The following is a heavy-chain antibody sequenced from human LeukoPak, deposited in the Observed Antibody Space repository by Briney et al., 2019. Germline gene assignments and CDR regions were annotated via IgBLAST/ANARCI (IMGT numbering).Heavy chain of an antibody. CDR3: ARVTGRDGYNYDRPFDY. CDR1: GGSIRSYY. J-gene: IGHJ4*02. V-gene: IGHV4-59*01. CDR2: IYYSGST. D-gene: IGHD5-24*01. Sequence: SETLSLTCTVSGGSIRSYYWSWIRQPPGKGLEWIGYIYYSGSTNYNPSLKSRVTISVDTSKNQFSLNLRSVTAADTAVYYYARVTGRDGYNYDRPFDYWGQGTLVTVSS.